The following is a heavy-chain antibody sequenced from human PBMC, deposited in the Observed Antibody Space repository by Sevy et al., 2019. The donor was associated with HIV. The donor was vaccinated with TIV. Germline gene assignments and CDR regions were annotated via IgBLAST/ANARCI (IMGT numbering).Heavy chain of an antibody. V-gene: IGHV3-48*02. J-gene: IGHJ4*02. D-gene: IGHD1-26*01. CDR2: ISRASDSM. CDR3: AREHTGSFPDF. Sequence: GGSLRLSCAASGFTFRDYPMNWIRQAPGKGLEGLSYISRASDSMYYADSVMGRFTVSRDNAKNSLYLQMDRLSDEDTAIYYCAREHTGSFPDFWGQGTLVTVSS. CDR1: GFTFRDYP.